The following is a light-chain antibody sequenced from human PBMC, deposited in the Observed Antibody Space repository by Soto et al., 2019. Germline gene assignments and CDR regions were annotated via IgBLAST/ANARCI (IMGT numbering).Light chain of an antibody. CDR1: SSNLGSGFD. CDR2: YND. CDR3: QSYDSSLSGHVV. Sequence: QSVLTQPRSVSGAPGQRVTISCTGSSSNLGSGFDVQWYQQLPGTAPKLLIYYNDNRPSGVPDRFSGSKSGTSASLAITGLQADDEADYYCQSYDSSLSGHVVFGGGTKVTV. V-gene: IGLV1-40*01. J-gene: IGLJ2*01.